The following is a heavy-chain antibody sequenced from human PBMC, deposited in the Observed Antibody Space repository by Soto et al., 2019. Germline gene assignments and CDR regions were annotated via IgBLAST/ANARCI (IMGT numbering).Heavy chain of an antibody. D-gene: IGHD3-3*01. J-gene: IGHJ5*02. CDR3: TKGDSSGYFDPSSGYSTPDH. V-gene: IGHV3-23*01. Sequence: EVQLFESGGGLVEPGESLRLSCAASGFIFKDSAMSWVRQAPGKGLEWVSTITTSDDITYSADSVRGRFTISRDNSANTLFLQMSSLRGDDTATYYCTKGDSSGYFDPSSGYSTPDHWGQGTLVTVSS. CDR2: ITTSDDIT. CDR1: GFIFKDSA.